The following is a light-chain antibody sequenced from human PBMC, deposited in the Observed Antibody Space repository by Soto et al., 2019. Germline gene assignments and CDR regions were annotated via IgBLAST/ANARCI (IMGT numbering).Light chain of an antibody. Sequence: EIVLTQSPGTLSLSPGERATLSCRASQSIASSYLTWYQHKPGQAPRLLIYGASSRATGIPDRFSGSGSGTDFTLTISRLEPEDFAVYYCQQYGSSSYTFGQGTQLDI. V-gene: IGKV3-20*01. CDR3: QQYGSSSYT. CDR1: QSIASSY. J-gene: IGKJ2*01. CDR2: GAS.